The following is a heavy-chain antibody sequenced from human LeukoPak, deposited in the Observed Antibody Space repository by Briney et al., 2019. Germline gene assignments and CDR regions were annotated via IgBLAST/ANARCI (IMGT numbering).Heavy chain of an antibody. J-gene: IGHJ4*02. CDR1: GGSISSGGYY. CDR2: IYYSGST. D-gene: IGHD2-2*01. CDR3: ARFSSGCSTSSCYLTY. Sequence: PSETLSLSCTVSGGSISSGGYYWSWIRQHPGKGLEWIGYIYYSGSTYYNPSLKSRVTISVDTSKNQFSLKLSSVTAADTAVYYCARFSSGCSTSSCYLTYWGQGTLVTVS. V-gene: IGHV4-31*03.